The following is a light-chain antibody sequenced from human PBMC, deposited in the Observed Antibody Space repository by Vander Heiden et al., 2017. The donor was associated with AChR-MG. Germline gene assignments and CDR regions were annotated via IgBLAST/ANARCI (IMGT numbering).Light chain of an antibody. Sequence: DIQMTQFLSSLSASVGDRVTITCRESQTISNYLKWYQQKPEKAPKLLIYAVSTLFSGVPSRFSASGSGTDFTLTINSLQPEDFATYFCQQSFSSPFIFGPGTKVDMK. V-gene: IGKV1-39*01. CDR2: AVS. CDR3: QQSFSSPFI. CDR1: QTISNY. J-gene: IGKJ3*01.